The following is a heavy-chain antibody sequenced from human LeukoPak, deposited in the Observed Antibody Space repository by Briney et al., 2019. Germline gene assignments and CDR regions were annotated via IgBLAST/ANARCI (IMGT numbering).Heavy chain of an antibody. J-gene: IGHJ4*02. D-gene: IGHD6-6*01. CDR3: ARGGGSSSARVH. V-gene: IGHV3-21*01. CDR2: ISSSSSYI. Sequence: PGGSLRLSCAASGFTFSSYSMNWVRQAPGKGLEWVSSISSSSSYIYYADSVKGRFTISRDNAKNSLYLQMNSLRAEDTAVYYCARGGGSSSARVHWGQGTLVTVSS. CDR1: GFTFSSYS.